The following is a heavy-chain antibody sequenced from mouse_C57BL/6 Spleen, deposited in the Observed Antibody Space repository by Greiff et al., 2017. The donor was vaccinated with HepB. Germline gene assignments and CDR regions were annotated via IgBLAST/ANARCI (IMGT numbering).Heavy chain of an antibody. D-gene: IGHD3-2*02. J-gene: IGHJ2*01. Sequence: EVKLQESGGGLVKPGGSLKLSCAASGFTFSSYAMSWVRQTPEKRLEWVATISDGGSYTYYPDNVKGRFTISRDNAKNNLYLQMSHLKSEDTAMYYCARDRAQATGDYFDYWGQGTTLTVSS. CDR1: GFTFSSYA. CDR3: ARDRAQATGDYFDY. CDR2: ISDGGSYT. V-gene: IGHV5-4*01.